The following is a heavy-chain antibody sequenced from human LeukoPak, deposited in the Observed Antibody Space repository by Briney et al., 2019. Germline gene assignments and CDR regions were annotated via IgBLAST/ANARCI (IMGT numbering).Heavy chain of an antibody. V-gene: IGHV3-23*01. CDR2: ISPRGDIT. CDR3: AKDDDWGRFNH. CDR1: GFSFRSHG. Sequence: GGSMRLSCAASGFSFRSHGMNWVRQAPGKGLEWVSGISPRGDITYYKDSVRGRFTISRDNFKNTVSLQLNSLRAEDTAMYYCAKDDDWGRFNHWGQGTLVTISS. J-gene: IGHJ1*01. D-gene: IGHD3-16*01.